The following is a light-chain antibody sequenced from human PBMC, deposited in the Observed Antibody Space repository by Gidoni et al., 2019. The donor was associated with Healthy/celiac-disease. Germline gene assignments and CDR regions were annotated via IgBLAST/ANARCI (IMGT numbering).Light chain of an antibody. V-gene: IGLV1-44*01. CDR2: NNN. J-gene: IGLJ2*01. CDR1: SSNIGSNT. CDR3: AAWDDSLNGTV. Sequence: QSVLTQPPSASGTPGQRVTISCSGSSSNIGSNTVNWYQQLPGTAPKLLIYNNNQRPSGVPDRFSGSESGTSASLAVSGLQSEDEADYYCAAWDDSLNGTVFGGGTKLTVL.